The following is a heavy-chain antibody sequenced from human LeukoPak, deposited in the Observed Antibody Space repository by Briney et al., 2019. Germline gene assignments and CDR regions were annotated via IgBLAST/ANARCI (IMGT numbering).Heavy chain of an antibody. CDR1: GGSISSGGYY. Sequence: SETLSLTCTVSGGSISSGGYYWSWIRQHPGKGLEWIGYIYYSGSTYYNPSLKSRVTISVDTSKNQFSLKLSSVTAADTAVYYCARVRYYDILTGYPMGYWFDPWGQGTLVTVSS. CDR2: IYYSGST. J-gene: IGHJ5*02. CDR3: ARVRYYDILTGYPMGYWFDP. V-gene: IGHV4-31*03. D-gene: IGHD3-9*01.